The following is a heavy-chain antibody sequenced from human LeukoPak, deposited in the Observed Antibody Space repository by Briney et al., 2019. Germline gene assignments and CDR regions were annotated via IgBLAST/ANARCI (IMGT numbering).Heavy chain of an antibody. V-gene: IGHV5-51*01. CDR3: AGLRTGYYGSGSYLDYY. J-gene: IGHJ4*02. Sequence: GESLKISCKGSGYSFSNYRIAWVRQMPGKGLEWMGIIYPGDSDTRNNPSHQGQVTMSADKSINTAYLQWSSLKASDTAMYYCAGLRTGYYGSGSYLDYYWGQGTLVTVSS. D-gene: IGHD3-10*01. CDR2: IYPGDSDT. CDR1: GYSFSNYR.